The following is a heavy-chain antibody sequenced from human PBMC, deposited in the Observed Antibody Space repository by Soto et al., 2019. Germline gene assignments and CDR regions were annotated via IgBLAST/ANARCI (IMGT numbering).Heavy chain of an antibody. CDR1: GFRFDDHA. V-gene: IGHV3-9*01. J-gene: IGHJ6*02. CDR2: ISWNSGAA. Sequence: EVQLVESGGGLVQPGRSLRLSCRASGFRFDDHAMHWVRQAPGKGPEWVSGISWNSGAAVYADSVRGRFTIFRDNAKNSLYLQMHSLRAEDTALYYCVKDGNNYAVDVWGQGTTVIVSS. CDR3: VKDGNNYAVDV.